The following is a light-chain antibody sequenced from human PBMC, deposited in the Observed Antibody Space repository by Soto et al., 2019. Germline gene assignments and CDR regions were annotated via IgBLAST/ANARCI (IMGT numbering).Light chain of an antibody. J-gene: IGKJ1*01. V-gene: IGKV3-11*01. Sequence: IMLTQSPATLSLSPGERATLSCRASQSVTSYLAWYQQKPGQAPRLLIYDVSNRASGIPARFSGSRSGTDFTLTISSVEPEDFAMYYCHQRNKFGQGTKVDIK. CDR2: DVS. CDR1: QSVTSY. CDR3: HQRNK.